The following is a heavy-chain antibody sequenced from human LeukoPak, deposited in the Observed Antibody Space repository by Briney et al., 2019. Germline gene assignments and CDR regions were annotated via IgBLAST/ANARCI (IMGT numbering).Heavy chain of an antibody. Sequence: SETLSLTCIVSGGSISSYYWSWIRQPPGKGLEWIGYIYYSGSTNYNPSLKSRVTISVDTSKNQFSLKLSSVTAADTAVYYCAGGADFWSGYLNWFDPWGQGTLVTVSS. CDR3: AGGADFWSGYLNWFDP. D-gene: IGHD3-3*01. J-gene: IGHJ5*02. V-gene: IGHV4-59*01. CDR2: IYYSGST. CDR1: GGSISSYY.